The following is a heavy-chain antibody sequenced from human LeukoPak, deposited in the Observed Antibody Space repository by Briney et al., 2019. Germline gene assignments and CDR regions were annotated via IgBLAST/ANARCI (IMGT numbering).Heavy chain of an antibody. CDR3: ASGGSYALDY. CDR2: INHSGST. D-gene: IGHD1-26*01. Sequence: PSETLSLTCAVYGGSFSGYYWSWIRQPPGKGLEWIGEINHSGSTNYNPSLKSRVTISVDTSKNQFSLKLSSVTAADTAVYYCASGGSYALDYWGQGTLSPSPQ. V-gene: IGHV4-34*01. J-gene: IGHJ4*02. CDR1: GGSFSGYY.